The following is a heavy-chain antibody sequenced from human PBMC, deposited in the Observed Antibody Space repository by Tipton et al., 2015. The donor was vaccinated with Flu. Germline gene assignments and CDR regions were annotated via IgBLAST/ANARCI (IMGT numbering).Heavy chain of an antibody. D-gene: IGHD5-24*01. CDR1: GFTFEDYA. J-gene: IGHJ6*02. CDR3: YRVRDAQYYQYTMGV. CDR2: ISWNSRSI. V-gene: IGHV3-9*01. Sequence: SLRLSCAASGFTFEDYAMHWVRQAPGKGLEWVSGISWNSRSIDYADSVKGRFTISRDNAKNSLYLQMNSLRAEDTALYYCYRVRDAQYYQYTMGVWGQGTMVTVSS.